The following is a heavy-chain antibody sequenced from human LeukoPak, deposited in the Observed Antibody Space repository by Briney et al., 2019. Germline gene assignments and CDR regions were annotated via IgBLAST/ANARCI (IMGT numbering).Heavy chain of an antibody. Sequence: NPSETLSLICTVSGGSISSYYWSWIRQPAGKGLEWIGRIHTSGSTNYIPSLKSRVTMSGDTSKNQVSLKLSSVTAADTAVYYCARGSAGPFDYWGQGTLVTVSS. V-gene: IGHV4-4*07. J-gene: IGHJ4*02. CDR3: ARGSAGPFDY. D-gene: IGHD6-19*01. CDR1: GGSISSYY. CDR2: IHTSGST.